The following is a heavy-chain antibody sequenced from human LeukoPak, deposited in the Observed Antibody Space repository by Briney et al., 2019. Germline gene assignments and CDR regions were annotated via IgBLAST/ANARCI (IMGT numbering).Heavy chain of an antibody. D-gene: IGHD3-10*01. CDR2: IYYSGST. CDR1: GGSISSSSYS. CDR3: ARLEYYYQHRFDY. J-gene: IGHJ4*02. V-gene: IGHV4-39*01. Sequence: SETLSLTCTVSGGSISSSSYSWGWIRQPPGKRLEWNGRIYYSGSTYYNPSLKSRVTISVDTSKNQYSLKLSSVTAADTAVYYCARLEYYYQHRFDYWGQGTLVTVSS.